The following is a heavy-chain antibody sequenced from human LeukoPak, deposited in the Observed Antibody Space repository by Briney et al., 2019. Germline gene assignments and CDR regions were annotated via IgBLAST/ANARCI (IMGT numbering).Heavy chain of an antibody. J-gene: IGHJ4*02. D-gene: IGHD1-26*01. Sequence: SETLSLTCAVYGGSFSGYHWSWIRQPPGKGLEWIGEINHSGSTNYNPSLKSRVTISVDTSKNQFSLQLNSVTPEDTAVYYCARFLGGSSVDYWGQGALVT. CDR3: ARFLGGSSVDY. V-gene: IGHV4-34*01. CDR1: GGSFSGYH. CDR2: INHSGST.